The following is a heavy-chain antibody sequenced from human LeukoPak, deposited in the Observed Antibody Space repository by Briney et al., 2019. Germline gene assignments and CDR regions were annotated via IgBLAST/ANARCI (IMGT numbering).Heavy chain of an antibody. CDR2: INPSGCST. J-gene: IGHJ3*02. CDR3: ARDDVGWRGYYDSSGLDAFDI. CDR1: GYTFTSYY. D-gene: IGHD3-22*01. Sequence: ASVKVSCKSSGYTFTSYYMHWVRQAPGQGLEWMGIINPSGCSTSYAQKFQGRVTMTRDMSTSTVYMELSSLRSEDTAVYYCARDDVGWRGYYDSSGLDAFDIWGQGTMVTVSS. V-gene: IGHV1-46*01.